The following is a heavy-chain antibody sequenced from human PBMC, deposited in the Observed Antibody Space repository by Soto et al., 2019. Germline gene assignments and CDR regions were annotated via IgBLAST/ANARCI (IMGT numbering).Heavy chain of an antibody. V-gene: IGHV1-18*01. D-gene: IGHD3-16*01. J-gene: IGHJ6*02. CDR2: INAHNGNT. Sequence: QVQLVQSGAEVKNPGSSVKVACKASGYRFTSYGIGGVRQAPGQGLEWMGWINAHNGNTNYAQNLQGRVTLTTDPSTSTAYMELRSLRSNDAAVYYCAMVDVYVTPSPQDVWGQGTTVTVSS. CDR3: AMVDVYVTPSPQDV. CDR1: GYRFTSYG.